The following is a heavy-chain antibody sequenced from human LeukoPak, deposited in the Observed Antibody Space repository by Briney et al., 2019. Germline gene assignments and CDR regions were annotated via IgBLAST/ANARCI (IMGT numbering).Heavy chain of an antibody. J-gene: IGHJ4*02. Sequence: ASVKVSCKTSGYTFTRYHIHWVRQAPGQGLEWMGVINPSGGATTYAQNFQGRVTMTRDTSTITVYMELSSLRSDDTAVYYCAREAIFGVVREYYFDYWGQGTLVTVS. CDR1: GYTFTRYH. CDR3: AREAIFGVVREYYFDY. CDR2: INPSGGAT. V-gene: IGHV1-46*01. D-gene: IGHD3-3*01.